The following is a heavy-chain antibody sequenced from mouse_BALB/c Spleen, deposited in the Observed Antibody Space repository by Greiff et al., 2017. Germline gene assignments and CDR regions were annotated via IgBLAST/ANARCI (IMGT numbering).Heavy chain of an antibody. CDR1: GYTFTDYA. Sequence: QVQLKQSGAELVRPGVSVKISCKGSGYTFTDYAMHWVKQSHAKSLEWIGVISTYYGDASYNQKFKGKATMTVDKSSSTAYMELARLTSEDSAIYYCATSTTATGYYAMDYWGQGTSVTVSS. CDR3: ATSTTATGYYAMDY. V-gene: IGHV1S137*01. CDR2: ISTYYGDA. J-gene: IGHJ4*01. D-gene: IGHD1-2*01.